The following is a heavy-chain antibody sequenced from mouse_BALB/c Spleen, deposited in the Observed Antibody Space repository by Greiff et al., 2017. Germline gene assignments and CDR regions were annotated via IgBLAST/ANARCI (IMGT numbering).Heavy chain of an antibody. V-gene: IGHV5-9-4*01. CDR2: ISSGGSYT. CDR3: AREKDGSFDY. Sequence: EVKLMESGGGLVKPGGSLKLSCAASGFTFSSYAMSWVRQSPEKRLEWVAEISSGGSYTYYPDTVTGRFTISRDNAKNTLYLEMSSLRSEDTAMYYCAREKDGSFDYWGQGTTLTVSS. CDR1: GFTFSSYA. D-gene: IGHD1-1*01. J-gene: IGHJ2*01.